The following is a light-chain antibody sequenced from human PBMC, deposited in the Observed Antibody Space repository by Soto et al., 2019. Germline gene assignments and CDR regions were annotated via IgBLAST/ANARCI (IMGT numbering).Light chain of an antibody. CDR2: EVS. Sequence: QSALTQPASVSGSPGQSITISCTGTSSDVGGYNYVSWYQQHPGKAPKLMIYEVSNRPSGVSNRFSGSKSGNTASLTISGLQAEDEGDYYCSSYTSSSLVVFGGGTKLPVL. V-gene: IGLV2-14*01. CDR1: SSDVGGYNY. CDR3: SSYTSSSLVV. J-gene: IGLJ2*01.